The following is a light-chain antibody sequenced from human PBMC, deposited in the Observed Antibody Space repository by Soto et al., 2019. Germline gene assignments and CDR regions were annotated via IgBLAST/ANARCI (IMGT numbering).Light chain of an antibody. Sequence: EIVLTQSPGTLSLSPGERATLSCRASQSVSSSYLAWYQQKPGQAPRLLIYGASSRATGIPDRFSGSGSETDFTLTISRLEPEDVALYYCQQYGSSSWTFGQGTKVEIK. J-gene: IGKJ1*01. V-gene: IGKV3-20*01. CDR3: QQYGSSSWT. CDR2: GAS. CDR1: QSVSSSY.